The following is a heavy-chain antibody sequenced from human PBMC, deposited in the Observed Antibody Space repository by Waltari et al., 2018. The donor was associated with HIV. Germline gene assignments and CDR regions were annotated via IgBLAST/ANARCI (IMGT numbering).Heavy chain of an antibody. J-gene: IGHJ4*02. CDR3: ARGSHSGSPYASFDY. Sequence: QVQLQESGPGLVKPSETLSLTCAVSGYSISSGYYWGWIRQPPGKGLEWIGSIYHSGNTYYNPSLKSRLTISVDTSKNQFSLRLSSVTAADTAVYYCARGSHSGSPYASFDYWGQGTLVTVSS. CDR1: GYSISSGYY. CDR2: IYHSGNT. D-gene: IGHD1-26*01. V-gene: IGHV4-38-2*01.